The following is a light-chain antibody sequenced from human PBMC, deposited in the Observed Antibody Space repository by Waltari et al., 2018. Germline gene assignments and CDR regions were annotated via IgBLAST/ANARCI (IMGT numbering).Light chain of an antibody. V-gene: IGKV3-20*01. CDR3: QHYVRLPAT. J-gene: IGKJ1*01. Sequence: EIVLTQSPGTLSLSPGERATLSCRDSQSVGRTLAWDQQKPGQAPSLLISGASSRATDIPDRFSGSGSGTDFSLTINRLEPEDFAVYFCQHYVRLPATFGQGTKVEIK. CDR1: QSVGRT. CDR2: GAS.